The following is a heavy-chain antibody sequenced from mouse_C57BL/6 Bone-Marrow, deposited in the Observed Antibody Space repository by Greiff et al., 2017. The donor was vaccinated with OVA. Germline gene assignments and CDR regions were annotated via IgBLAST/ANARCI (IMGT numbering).Heavy chain of an antibody. CDR3: ARRYYYGNYFDY. D-gene: IGHD1-1*01. CDR2: INPSTGGT. Sequence: VQLQQSGPELVKPGASVKISCKASGYSFTGYYMNWVKQSPEKSLEWIGEINPSTGGTTYNQKFKAKATLTVDKSSSTAYMQLKSLTSEDSAVYDCARRYYYGNYFDYWGQGTTLTVSS. J-gene: IGHJ2*01. CDR1: GYSFTGYY. V-gene: IGHV1-42*01.